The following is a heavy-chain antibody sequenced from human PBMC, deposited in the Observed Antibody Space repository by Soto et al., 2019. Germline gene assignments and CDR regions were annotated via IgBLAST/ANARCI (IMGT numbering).Heavy chain of an antibody. Sequence: QVQLVESGGGVVQPGRSLRLSCAASGFTFSSYGMHWVRQAPGKGLEWVAVISYDGSNKYYEDSVKGRFTISRDNSKNTLYLQMNSLRAEDTAVYYCAKGPIAAAELLHHWFDPWGQGTLVTVSS. D-gene: IGHD6-13*01. CDR2: ISYDGSNK. CDR1: GFTFSSYG. CDR3: AKGPIAAAELLHHWFDP. J-gene: IGHJ5*02. V-gene: IGHV3-30*18.